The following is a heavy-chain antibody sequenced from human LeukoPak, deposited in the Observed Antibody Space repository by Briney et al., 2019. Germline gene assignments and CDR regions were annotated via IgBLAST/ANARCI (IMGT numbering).Heavy chain of an antibody. J-gene: IGHJ4*02. V-gene: IGHV3-49*04. D-gene: IGHD4-17*01. CDR2: IRSRTKGGTT. CDR3: SRDLGTTETGDDY. CDR1: GFTFGDYP. Sequence: GRSLRLSCTTSGFTFGDYPMNWVRQGPGKGLEWVGIIRSRTKGGTTDYAASVKGRFTISRDDSKGTAYLQMDSLKTEDTAVYYCSRDLGTTETGDDYWGQGTLVTVSS.